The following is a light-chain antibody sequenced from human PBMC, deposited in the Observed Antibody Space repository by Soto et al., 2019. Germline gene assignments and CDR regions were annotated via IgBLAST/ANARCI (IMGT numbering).Light chain of an antibody. V-gene: IGKV3-15*01. Sequence: EKVMTQSPATLSVSPGERATLSCRASQSVRSNLAWYQQKPGQPPRLLIYDASTRATGIPSRFSGSGSGTEFTLTITSLQSEDFAVYYCQQYNNWPWTFGQGTKV. CDR2: DAS. CDR3: QQYNNWPWT. CDR1: QSVRSN. J-gene: IGKJ1*01.